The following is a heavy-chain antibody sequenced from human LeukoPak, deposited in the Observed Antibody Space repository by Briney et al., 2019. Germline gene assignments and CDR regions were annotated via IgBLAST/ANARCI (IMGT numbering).Heavy chain of an antibody. CDR3: ASYSGSYSGFDY. CDR2: IYYSGST. CDR1: GGSISSYY. Sequence: SETLSLTCTVSGGSISSYYWSWIRQPPWKGLEWIGYIYYSGSTNYNPSLKSRVTISVDTSKNQFSLKLSSVTAADTAVYYCASYSGSYSGFDYWGQGTLVTVSS. J-gene: IGHJ4*02. V-gene: IGHV4-59*08. D-gene: IGHD1-26*01.